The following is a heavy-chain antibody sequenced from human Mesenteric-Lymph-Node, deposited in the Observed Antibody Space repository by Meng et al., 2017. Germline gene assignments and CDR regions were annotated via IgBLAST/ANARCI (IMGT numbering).Heavy chain of an antibody. V-gene: IGHV3-33*01. D-gene: IGHD3-22*01. Sequence: GESLKISCAASGFTFSSYGMHWVRQAPGKGLEWVAVIWYDGSNKYYADSVKGRFTISRDNSKNTLYLQMNSLRAEDTAVYYCARTYYYDSSGYYDAFDIWGQGTMVTVSS. CDR3: ARTYYYDSSGYYDAFDI. CDR2: IWYDGSNK. CDR1: GFTFSSYG. J-gene: IGHJ3*02.